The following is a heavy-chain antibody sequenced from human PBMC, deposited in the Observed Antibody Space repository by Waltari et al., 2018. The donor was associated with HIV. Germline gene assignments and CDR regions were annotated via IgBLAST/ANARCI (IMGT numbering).Heavy chain of an antibody. D-gene: IGHD2-15*01. J-gene: IGHJ6*02. V-gene: IGHV3-74*01. CDR2: INPDGSRT. Sequence: EVQLVQSGGGVVQPGGSLRLSCAASGFTFTTYWMHWVRQVRGKGLVWVSRINPDGSRTNYADSVEGRFSISRDNARNTLYLQINSLRAEDTAVYYCAGAPDCGGGSCSGYNYYGMHVWGQGATVTVSS. CDR3: AGAPDCGGGSCSGYNYYGMHV. CDR1: GFTFTTYW.